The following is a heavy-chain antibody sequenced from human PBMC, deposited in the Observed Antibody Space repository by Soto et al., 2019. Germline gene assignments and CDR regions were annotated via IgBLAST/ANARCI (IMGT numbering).Heavy chain of an antibody. CDR2: IKSKTDGGTT. CDR1: GFTFSNAW. V-gene: IGHV3-15*01. Sequence: KSGGSLRLSCAASGFTFSNAWMSCVRQAPGKGLEWVGRIKSKTDGGTTDYAAPVKGRFTISRDDSKNTLYLQMNSLKTEDTAVYYCTTGPPRQLVSVYWGQGTLVTVSS. CDR3: TTGPPRQLVSVY. J-gene: IGHJ4*02. D-gene: IGHD6-6*01.